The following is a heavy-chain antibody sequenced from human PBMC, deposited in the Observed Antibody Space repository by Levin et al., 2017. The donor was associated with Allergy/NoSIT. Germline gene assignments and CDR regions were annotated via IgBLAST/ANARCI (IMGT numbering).Heavy chain of an antibody. CDR2: MNPNSGNT. Sequence: ASVKVSCKASGYTFTSYDINWVRQATGQGLEWMGWMNPNSGNTGYAQKFQGRVTMTRNTSISTAYMELSSLRSEDTAVYYCARGADYDFWSGYYQDNWFDPWGQGTLVTVSS. D-gene: IGHD3-3*01. J-gene: IGHJ5*02. CDR1: GYTFTSYD. CDR3: ARGADYDFWSGYYQDNWFDP. V-gene: IGHV1-8*01.